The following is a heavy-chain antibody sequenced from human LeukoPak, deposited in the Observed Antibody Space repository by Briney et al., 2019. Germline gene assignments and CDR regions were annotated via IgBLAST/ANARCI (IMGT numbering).Heavy chain of an antibody. J-gene: IGHJ5*02. CDR2: IYYSGST. CDR1: GGSISSSSYY. CDR3: ARDSEYYGSGSYCWFDP. V-gene: IGHV4-39*07. D-gene: IGHD3-10*01. Sequence: SETLSLTCTVSGGSISSSSYYWGWIRQPPGKGLEWIGSIYYSGSTYYNPSLKSRVTISVDTSKNQFSLKLSSVTAADTAVYYCARDSEYYGSGSYCWFDPWGQGTLVTVSS.